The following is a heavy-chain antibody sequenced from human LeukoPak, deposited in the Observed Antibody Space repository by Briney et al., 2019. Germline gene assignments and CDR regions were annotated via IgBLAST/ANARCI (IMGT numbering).Heavy chain of an antibody. V-gene: IGHV5-51*01. CDR2: IYPGDSET. CDR3: ARHLDDSSRYSGDAFDI. Sequence: GESLKISCKGSGYSFTTFWIGWVRQMPGKGLEWMGIIYPGDSETRYSPSFQGQVTISADKSISTVYLQWSSLKASDTAMYYCARHLDDSSRYSGDAFDIWGQGTMVTVSS. CDR1: GYSFTTFW. D-gene: IGHD3-22*01. J-gene: IGHJ3*02.